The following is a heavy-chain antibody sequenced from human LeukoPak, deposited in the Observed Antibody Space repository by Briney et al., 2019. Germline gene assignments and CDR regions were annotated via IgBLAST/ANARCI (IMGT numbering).Heavy chain of an antibody. J-gene: IGHJ3*02. CDR2: IKQDGSEK. Sequence: GGSLRLSCAASGFTFSSYWMTWVRQAPGKGLEWVANIKQDGSEKYYVDSVKGRFTFSRDNAKNSLYLQMNSLRAEDTAVYYCARDAGRWLQFGAFDIWGQGTMVTVSS. CDR1: GFTFSSYW. CDR3: ARDAGRWLQFGAFDI. V-gene: IGHV3-7*01. D-gene: IGHD5-24*01.